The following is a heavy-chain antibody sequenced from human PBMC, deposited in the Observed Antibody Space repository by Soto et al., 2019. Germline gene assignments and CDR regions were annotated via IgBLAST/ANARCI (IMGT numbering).Heavy chain of an antibody. CDR1: GYTFTSYG. CDR2: ISAYNGNT. V-gene: IGHV1-18*01. J-gene: IGHJ5*02. Sequence: AASVKVSCKASGYTFTSYGISWVRQAPGQGLEWMGWISAYNGNTNYAQKLQGRVTMTTDTSTSTAYMELRSLRCDDTAVYYCARSPAPKRDLFDLWGQGTLVTVSS. CDR3: ARSPAPKRDLFDL.